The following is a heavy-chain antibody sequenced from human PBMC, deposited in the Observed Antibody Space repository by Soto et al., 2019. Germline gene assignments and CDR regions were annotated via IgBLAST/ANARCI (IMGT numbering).Heavy chain of an antibody. V-gene: IGHV3-21*01. CDR2: ISASSTYI. CDR3: AGGWLRDAWMY. D-gene: IGHD5-12*01. CDR1: GFIFSSYT. J-gene: IGHJ4*02. Sequence: EVQLVESGGGLVKPGGSLRLSCAASGFIFSSYTMNWVRQAPGKGLEWVSSISASSTYIYYADSLKGRFSISRDSAYNSLYLQMNSLRAEDTAVYYCAGGWLRDAWMYWGQGTLVTVSS.